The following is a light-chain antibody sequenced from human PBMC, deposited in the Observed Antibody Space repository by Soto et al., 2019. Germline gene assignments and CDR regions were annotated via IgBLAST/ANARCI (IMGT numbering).Light chain of an antibody. CDR2: DAS. CDR3: PQYGTSPYT. J-gene: IGKJ2*01. V-gene: IGKV3D-20*01. Sequence: PGARATLSCGASRTIVGRYIAWYQQKPGLAPRLLIYDASSRATGIPDRFSGSGSGTDFSLTITRLEPEDFAAYYCPQYGTSPYTFGQGTKLEIK. CDR1: RTIVGRY.